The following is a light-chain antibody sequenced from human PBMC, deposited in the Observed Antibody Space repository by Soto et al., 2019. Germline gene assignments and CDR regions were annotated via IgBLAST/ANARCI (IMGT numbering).Light chain of an antibody. V-gene: IGKV1-17*03. CDR2: AAS. J-gene: IGKJ1*01. Sequence: DIQMTQSPSAMSASVGDRVTITCRASQDIRNSLAWFQQKPGEVPKRLIHAASSLQSGVPSRFSGGGSGTEFTLTISSLQPEDFGTYYFLHHISFPWTFGQGTKVEIK. CDR3: LHHISFPWT. CDR1: QDIRNS.